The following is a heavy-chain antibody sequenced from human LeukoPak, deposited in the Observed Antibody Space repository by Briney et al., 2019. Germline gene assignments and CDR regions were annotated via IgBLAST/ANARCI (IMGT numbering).Heavy chain of an antibody. CDR3: AKDRHYCSGGSCFSYGMDV. Sequence: GGSLRLSCAASGFTFSDYYMSWIRQAPGKGLEWVAVISYDGSNKYYADSVKGRFTISRDNSKNTLYLQMNSLRAEDTAVYYCAKDRHYCSGGSCFSYGMDVWGQGTTVTVSS. V-gene: IGHV3-30*18. D-gene: IGHD2-15*01. CDR2: ISYDGSNK. CDR1: GFTFSDYY. J-gene: IGHJ6*02.